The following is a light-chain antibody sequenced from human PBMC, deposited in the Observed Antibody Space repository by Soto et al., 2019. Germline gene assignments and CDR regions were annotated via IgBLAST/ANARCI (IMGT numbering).Light chain of an antibody. CDR1: QSLSNTW. J-gene: IGKJ4*01. Sequence: EIVLTQSPGTLYLSPGERATLSCRASQSLSNTWLAWYKQKPGQAPRLLIYDAYRRATGIHDRFSGSGSGTNFPLTISRLEPDDSAVYYCKECGSSFTFDGGTKMEIK. V-gene: IGKV3-20*01. CDR3: KECGSSFT. CDR2: DAY.